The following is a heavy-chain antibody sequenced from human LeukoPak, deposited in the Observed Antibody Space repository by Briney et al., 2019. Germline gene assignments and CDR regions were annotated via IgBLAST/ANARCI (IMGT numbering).Heavy chain of an antibody. J-gene: IGHJ5*02. CDR3: ARGTRYCSGDSCQNWFDP. CDR1: GDSISGYS. D-gene: IGHD2-15*01. Sequence: SETLSLTCTVSGDSISGYSWSWIRQPPGRDLEWIGYVHYRGTTNDNPSLKSRVTIAVDTSKNQFSLKVSSVTAADTAVYYCARGTRYCSGDSCQNWFDPWGQGTLVTVSS. V-gene: IGHV4-59*08. CDR2: VHYRGTT.